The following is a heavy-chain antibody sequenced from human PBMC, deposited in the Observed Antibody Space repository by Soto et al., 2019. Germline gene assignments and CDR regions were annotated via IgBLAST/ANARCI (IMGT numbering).Heavy chain of an antibody. CDR2: IRSKSDNYAT. D-gene: IGHD4-17*01. CDR3: TMDDYGGNSAFRDY. J-gene: IGHJ4*02. V-gene: IGHV3-73*01. CDR1: GFIFSGSA. Sequence: PGGSLRLSCATSGFIFSGSAMHWVRQASGKGLEWVGRIRSKSDNYATTYAASVKGRFTISRDDSKNTAYLQMNSLKTEDTAVYYCTMDDYGGNSAFRDYWGQGTLVTVS.